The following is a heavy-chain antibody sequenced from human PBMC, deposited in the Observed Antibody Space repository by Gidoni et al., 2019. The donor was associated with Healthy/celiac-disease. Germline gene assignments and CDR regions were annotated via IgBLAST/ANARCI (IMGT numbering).Heavy chain of an antibody. CDR1: GFTFSSSP. CDR3: ARDWYYYDSSGYPKHNKGLGAFDI. Sequence: QVQLVESGGGVVQPGRSLRLSCAASGFTFSSSPIHWVRQAPGKGLEWVAVISYDGSNKYYADSVKGRFTISRDNSKNTLYLQMNSLRAEDTAVYYCARDWYYYDSSGYPKHNKGLGAFDIWGQGTMVTVSS. J-gene: IGHJ3*02. CDR2: ISYDGSNK. V-gene: IGHV3-30*04. D-gene: IGHD3-22*01.